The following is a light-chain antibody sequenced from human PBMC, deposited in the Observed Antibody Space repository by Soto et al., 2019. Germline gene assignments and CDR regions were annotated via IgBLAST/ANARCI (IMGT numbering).Light chain of an antibody. CDR1: SSDVGGYNY. Sequence: QSALTQPASMSGSPGQSITISCTGTSSDVGGYNYVSWYRQHPGKAPKLMIYDVNNRPSGVSNRFSGSKSGNTASLTISGLQAEDEADYYCSSHSSSSTLEVFGGGTKVTVL. CDR2: DVN. V-gene: IGLV2-14*03. J-gene: IGLJ2*01. CDR3: SSHSSSSTLEV.